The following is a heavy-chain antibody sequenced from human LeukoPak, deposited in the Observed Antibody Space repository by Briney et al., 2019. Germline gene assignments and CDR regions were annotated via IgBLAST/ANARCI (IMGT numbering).Heavy chain of an antibody. CDR3: ARAGYSSSWYSS. CDR1: VFTFSSYW. V-gene: IGHV3-7*04. D-gene: IGHD6-13*01. CDR2: IKKEGSKK. Sequence: GGSLRLSCAASVFTFSSYWMSWVRHAPGEGLECVAKIKKEGSKKYYVDSVKGRFTISRDNAKNTLYLQMNSLRAEDTAVYYCARAGYSSSWYSSWGQGTTVTVSS. J-gene: IGHJ6*02.